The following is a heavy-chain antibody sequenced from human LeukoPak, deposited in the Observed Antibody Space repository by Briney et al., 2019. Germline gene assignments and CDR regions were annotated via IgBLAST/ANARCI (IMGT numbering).Heavy chain of an antibody. CDR1: GGSISSGSYY. V-gene: IGHV4-61*02. CDR2: IYTSGST. J-gene: IGHJ5*01. D-gene: IGHD4-17*01. Sequence: PSQTLSLTCTVSGGSISSGSYYWSWIRQPAGKGLEWIGRIYTSGSTNYNPSLKSRDTISVDTSKNQFSLRLTSVTATDTAVYYCARARVATVTMAWFDSWGQGTLVTVSS. CDR3: ARARVATVTMAWFDS.